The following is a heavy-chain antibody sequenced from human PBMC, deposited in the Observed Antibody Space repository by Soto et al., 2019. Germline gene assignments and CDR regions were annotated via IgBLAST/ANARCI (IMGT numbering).Heavy chain of an antibody. J-gene: IGHJ4*02. D-gene: IGHD6-19*01. V-gene: IGHV2-5*02. CDR1: GFSLSTSGVG. CDR2: IYWDDDK. CDR3: AHSLRVSSPYNTGWEYYFDY. Sequence: QITLKESGPTLVKPTQTLTVTCTFSGFSLSTSGVGVGWIRQPPGKALEWLALIYWDDDKRYSPSLKSRLSISKDTCKNQVVLIMTNMDPVDTATYYCAHSLRVSSPYNTGWEYYFDYWGQGTLVTVSS.